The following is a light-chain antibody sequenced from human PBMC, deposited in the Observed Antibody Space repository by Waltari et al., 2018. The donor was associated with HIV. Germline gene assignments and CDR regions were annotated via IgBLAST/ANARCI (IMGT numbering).Light chain of an antibody. Sequence: QSVLTQPPSVSGAPGQKVTIHCTGSSSNNGSDYDVPWYQQLPGKAPKVHISGNNKRPSGIPDRFSGSKSGTSASLAITGLQSDADADYYCHSYDSGLGALFGGGTKVTVL. V-gene: IGLV1-40*01. J-gene: IGLJ3*02. CDR3: HSYDSGLGAL. CDR1: SSNNGSDYD. CDR2: GNN.